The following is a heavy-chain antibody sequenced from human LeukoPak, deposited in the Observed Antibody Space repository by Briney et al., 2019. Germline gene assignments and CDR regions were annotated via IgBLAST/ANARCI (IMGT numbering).Heavy chain of an antibody. V-gene: IGHV4-59*01. J-gene: IGHJ4*02. CDR1: GGSISSYY. CDR3: RVDTPFFDY. CDR2: IYYSGNT. D-gene: IGHD5-18*01. Sequence: SETLSLTCTVSGGSISSYYWSWIRQPPGKGLEWIGYIYYSGNTNYNPSLKSRVTISVDTSKNQFSLKLSSVTAADTAVYYCRVDTPFFDYWGQGTLVTVSS.